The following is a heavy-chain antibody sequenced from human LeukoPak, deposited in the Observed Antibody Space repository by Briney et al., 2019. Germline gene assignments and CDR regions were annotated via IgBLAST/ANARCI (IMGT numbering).Heavy chain of an antibody. CDR3: ARARGTGWYFDL. V-gene: IGHV3-48*02. J-gene: IGHJ2*01. CDR1: GFTFSSYS. D-gene: IGHD2-15*01. Sequence: PGGSLRLSCAASGFTFSSYSMDWVRQAPGKGLDWVSYTSSSSSTIKYADSVRGRFTISRDNAENSLYLQMNSLRDEDTAVYYCARARGTGWYFDLWGRGTLVTVSS. CDR2: TSSSSSTI.